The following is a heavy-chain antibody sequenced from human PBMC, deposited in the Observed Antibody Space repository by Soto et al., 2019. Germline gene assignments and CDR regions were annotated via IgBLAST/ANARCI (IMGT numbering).Heavy chain of an antibody. CDR2: ISSSSSTI. D-gene: IGHD3-3*01. CDR1: GFTFSSYS. J-gene: IGHJ6*02. V-gene: IGHV3-48*02. Sequence: EVQLVESGGGLVQPGGSLRLSCAASGFTFSSYSMNWVRQAPGEGLEWVSYISSSSSTIYYADSVKGRFTISRDNAKNSLYLQMNSLRDEDTAVYYCATDVLRFLESSYYYYGMDVWGQGTTVTVSS. CDR3: ATDVLRFLESSYYYYGMDV.